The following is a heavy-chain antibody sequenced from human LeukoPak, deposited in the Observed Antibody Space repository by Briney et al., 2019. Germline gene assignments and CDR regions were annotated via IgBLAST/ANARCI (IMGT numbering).Heavy chain of an antibody. CDR1: GYTFTIYG. CDR3: ARDSSIAVAGTGDY. CDR2: ISACNGNT. D-gene: IGHD6-19*01. J-gene: IGHJ4*02. Sequence: ASVKVSFKASGYTFTIYGISWVRQAPGQGGEGMGWISACNGNTNYAQKLQGRVTITTDTSPSTPYMALRSLRSDDTAVYYCARDSSIAVAGTGDYWGQGTLVTVSS. V-gene: IGHV1-18*04.